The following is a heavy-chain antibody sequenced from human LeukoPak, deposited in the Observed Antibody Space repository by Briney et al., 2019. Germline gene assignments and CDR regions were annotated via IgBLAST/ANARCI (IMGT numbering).Heavy chain of an antibody. CDR3: ARESSGWYTYYYYYGMDV. D-gene: IGHD6-19*01. J-gene: IGHJ6*02. Sequence: GGSLRLSCAVSGITFSTYSMNWVRQAPGKGLEWLSYISSSSNAIYYADSVKGRFTISRDNPKNSLYLQMNSLRDEDTAVYYCARESSGWYTYYYYYGMDVWGQGTTVTFSS. CDR1: GITFSTYS. V-gene: IGHV3-48*02. CDR2: ISSSSNAI.